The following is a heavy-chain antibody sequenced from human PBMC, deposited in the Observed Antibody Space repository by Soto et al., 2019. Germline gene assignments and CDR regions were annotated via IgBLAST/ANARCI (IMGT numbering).Heavy chain of an antibody. Sequence: QVQLQESGPGLVKPSQTLSLTCTVSGGSISSGAYYWSWIRQHPGKGLEWIGYIYYSGSTYYNPSLKSRITISVDTSKNQFSLKRSSVTAADTAVYYCARYGGVRGVIADFWGQGTLVTVSS. D-gene: IGHD3-10*01. V-gene: IGHV4-31*03. CDR2: IYYSGST. J-gene: IGHJ4*02. CDR3: ARYGGVRGVIADF. CDR1: GGSISSGAYY.